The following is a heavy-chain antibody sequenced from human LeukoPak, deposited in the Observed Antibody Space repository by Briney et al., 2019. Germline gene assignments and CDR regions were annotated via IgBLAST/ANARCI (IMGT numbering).Heavy chain of an antibody. CDR2: INTDGSST. V-gene: IGHV3-74*01. CDR1: GFTFSTYW. J-gene: IGHJ4*02. Sequence: GGSLRLSCAVSGFTFSTYWMHWVRQVAGKGLVWVSRINTDGSSTSYADSVKGRFTISRDNAKNTLYLQMNSLRAEDTAVYYCARGTYSSADWGQGTLVTVSS. D-gene: IGHD6-19*01. CDR3: ARGTYSSAD.